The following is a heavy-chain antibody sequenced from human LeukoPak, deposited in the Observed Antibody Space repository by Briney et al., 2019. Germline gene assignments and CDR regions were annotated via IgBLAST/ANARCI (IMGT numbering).Heavy chain of an antibody. CDR2: INPNSGGT. V-gene: IGHV1-2*02. CDR1: GYTFTGYY. J-gene: IGHJ4*02. Sequence: SVKVSCKASGYTFTGYYMHWVRRAPGQGLEWMGWINPNSGGTNSAQKFQGRVTMTRDTSISTAHMELSRLRSDDTAVYYCARGGYYDSSAYVVLDYWGQGTLFTLSS. CDR3: ARGGYYDSSAYVVLDY. D-gene: IGHD3-22*01.